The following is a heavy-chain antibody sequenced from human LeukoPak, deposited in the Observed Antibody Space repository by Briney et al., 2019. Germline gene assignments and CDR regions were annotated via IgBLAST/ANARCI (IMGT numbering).Heavy chain of an antibody. D-gene: IGHD5-12*01. V-gene: IGHV1-8*01. Sequence: ASVKVSCKASGYTFTSYDINWVRQATGQGLEWMGWMSPNSGNTGYAQKFQGRVTMTRNTSISTAYMELSSLRSEDTAVYYCAGGLRYSGYDALGYWGQGTLVTVSS. CDR3: AGGLRYSGYDALGY. J-gene: IGHJ4*02. CDR2: MSPNSGNT. CDR1: GYTFTSYD.